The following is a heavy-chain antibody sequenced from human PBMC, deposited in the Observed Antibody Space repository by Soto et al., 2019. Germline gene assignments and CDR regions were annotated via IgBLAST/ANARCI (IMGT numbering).Heavy chain of an antibody. CDR3: ARVLLGGYDYYYGMDV. V-gene: IGHV3-53*01. CDR1: GFTVSSNY. CDR2: IYSGGST. J-gene: IGHJ6*02. Sequence: PGGSLRLSCAASGFTVSSNYMSWVRQAPGKGLEWVSVIYSGGSTYYADSVKGRFTISRDNSKNTLYRQMNSLRAEDTAVYYCARVLLGGYDYYYGMDVWGQGTTVTVSS. D-gene: IGHD3-10*01.